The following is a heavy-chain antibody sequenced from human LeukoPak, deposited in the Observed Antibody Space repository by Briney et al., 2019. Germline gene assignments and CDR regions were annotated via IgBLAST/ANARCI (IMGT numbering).Heavy chain of an antibody. CDR2: IFYSRGV. J-gene: IGHJ4*02. V-gene: IGHV4-39*01. CDR1: GGSISSSTYY. Sequence: PSETLSLTCTVSGGSISSSTYYWGWIRQPPGKGLEWIGTIFYSRGVDYSPSLRGRLTISADTSKNDFSLKLSSVTAADTAIYYCVRHTVRTMEDYWGQGILVTVSS. D-gene: IGHD1-14*01. CDR3: VRHTVRTMEDY.